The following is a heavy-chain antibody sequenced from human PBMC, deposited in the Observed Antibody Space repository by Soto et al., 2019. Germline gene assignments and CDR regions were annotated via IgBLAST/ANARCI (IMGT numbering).Heavy chain of an antibody. CDR1: GGTFSSYA. CDR2: IIPIFGTA. V-gene: IGHV1-69*13. D-gene: IGHD4-17*01. Sequence: SVKVSCKASGGTFSSYAISWVRQAPGQGLEWMGGIIPIFGTANYAQKFQGRVTITADESTSTAYMELSSLRSEDTAVYYCARDDYGDYGPLPSWGPSDYWGQGALVTVSS. J-gene: IGHJ4*02. CDR3: ARDDYGDYGPLPSWGPSDY.